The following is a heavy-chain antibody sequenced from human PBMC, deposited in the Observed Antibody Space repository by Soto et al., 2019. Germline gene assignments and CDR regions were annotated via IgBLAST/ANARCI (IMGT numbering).Heavy chain of an antibody. CDR2: ISYDGSNK. CDR1: GFTFSSYA. D-gene: IGHD3-22*01. J-gene: IGHJ4*02. CDR3: ARDYRYYYDSSAYPHY. V-gene: IGHV3-30-3*01. Sequence: LRLSCAASGFTFSSYAMHWVRQAPGKGLEWVAVISYDGSNKYYADSAKGRFTISRDNSKNTLYLQMNSLRAEDTAVYYCARDYRYYYDSSAYPHYWGQGALVTVSS.